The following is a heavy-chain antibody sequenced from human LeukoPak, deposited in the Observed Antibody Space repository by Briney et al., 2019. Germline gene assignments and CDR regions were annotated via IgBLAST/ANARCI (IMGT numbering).Heavy chain of an antibody. CDR3: ARSLTRTLIAAAGP. J-gene: IGHJ5*02. D-gene: IGHD6-13*01. CDR1: GFTFSSYA. Sequence: GGSLRLSCAASGFTFSSYAMHWVRQAPGKGLEWVAVISYDGSNKYYADSVKGRFTISRDNSKNTLYLQMNSLRAEDTAVYYCARSLTRTLIAAAGPRGQGTLVTVSS. V-gene: IGHV3-30*01. CDR2: ISYDGSNK.